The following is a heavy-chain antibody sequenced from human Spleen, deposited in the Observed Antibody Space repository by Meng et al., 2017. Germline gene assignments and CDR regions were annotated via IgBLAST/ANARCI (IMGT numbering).Heavy chain of an antibody. D-gene: IGHD3-3*01. CDR1: GYNFPDYW. V-gene: IGHV1-2*06. Sequence: ASVKVSCKPSGYNFPDYWLHWVRRAPGQGLEWMGRIDPKSGDTHYAQRFQGRVTMTGDTSISTAYMELSGLRSDDTAVYYCARAYYDFWSGYYDFDYWGQGTLVTVSS. CDR3: ARAYYDFWSGYYDFDY. J-gene: IGHJ4*02. CDR2: IDPKSGDT.